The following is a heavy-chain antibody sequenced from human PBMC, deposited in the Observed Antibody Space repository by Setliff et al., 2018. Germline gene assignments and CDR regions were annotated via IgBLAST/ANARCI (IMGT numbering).Heavy chain of an antibody. CDR1: GGSISSYS. J-gene: IGHJ5*02. D-gene: IGHD3-22*01. Sequence: SETLSLTCNVSGGSISSYSWSWIRQPPGKGLEWIGYIYSSGSTNNNPSLKSRATISVDTSKNQFSLKLSSVTAADTAVYYCARAAKYDSSGYYGFWFDPWGQGTLVTVSS. CDR2: IYSSGST. CDR3: ARAAKYDSSGYYGFWFDP. V-gene: IGHV4-59*01.